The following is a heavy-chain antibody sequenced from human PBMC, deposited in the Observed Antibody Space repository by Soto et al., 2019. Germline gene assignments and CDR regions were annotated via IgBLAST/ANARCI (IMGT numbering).Heavy chain of an antibody. CDR2: INAGNGNT. Sequence: QVQLVQSGAEVKKPGASVKVSCKASGYTFTSYAMHWVRQAPGQRLEWMGWINAGNGNTKYSQKFQGRVTITRDTSPSTAYMELSSLRSEDTAVYYGASPSMVRGVYGMDVWGQGTTVTVSS. J-gene: IGHJ6*02. D-gene: IGHD3-10*01. V-gene: IGHV1-3*01. CDR1: GYTFTSYA. CDR3: ASPSMVRGVYGMDV.